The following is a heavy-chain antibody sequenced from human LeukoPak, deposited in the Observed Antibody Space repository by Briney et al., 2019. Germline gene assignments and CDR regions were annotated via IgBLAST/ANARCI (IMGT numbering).Heavy chain of an antibody. CDR2: ISTSSSYI. CDR3: ARGGATVTGSDPFDI. J-gene: IGHJ3*02. CDR1: GFTFNRYS. Sequence: GGSLRLSCVASGFTFNRYSMNWVRQAPGKGLEWVSSISTSSSYIYYADSLKGRFTISRDNARNSLYLDMDSLRVEDTAVYYCARGGATVTGSDPFDIWGQGTIVTVSS. D-gene: IGHD4-17*01. V-gene: IGHV3-21*01.